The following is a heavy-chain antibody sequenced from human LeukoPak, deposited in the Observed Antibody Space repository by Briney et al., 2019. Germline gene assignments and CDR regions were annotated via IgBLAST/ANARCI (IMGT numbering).Heavy chain of an antibody. V-gene: IGHV4-30-2*01. J-gene: IGHJ4*02. D-gene: IGHD3-22*01. CDR3: ASSNYFDSSTYRFDY. CDR1: GDSISRGGYS. Sequence: SETLSLTCVVSGDSISRGGYSWSWLRQPPGKALEWIVHIYHSGATYYNPSLKSRFTMSVDRSMNEFSLKLTSVTAADTAVYYCASSNYFDSSTYRFDYWGQGTLVTVSS. CDR2: IYHSGAT.